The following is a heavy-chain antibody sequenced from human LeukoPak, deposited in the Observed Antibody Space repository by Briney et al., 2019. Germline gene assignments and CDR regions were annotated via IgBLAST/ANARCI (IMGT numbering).Heavy chain of an antibody. CDR1: GGSFGGYY. J-gene: IGHJ4*02. CDR2: INHSGST. V-gene: IGHV4-34*01. CDR3: ARGGYCSGGSCHPPFDY. Sequence: PSETLSLTCAVYGGSFGGYYWSWIRQPPGKGLEWIGEINHSGSTNYNPSLKSRVTISVDTSKNQFSLKLSSVTAADTAVYYCARGGYCSGGSCHPPFDYWGQGTLVTVSS. D-gene: IGHD2-15*01.